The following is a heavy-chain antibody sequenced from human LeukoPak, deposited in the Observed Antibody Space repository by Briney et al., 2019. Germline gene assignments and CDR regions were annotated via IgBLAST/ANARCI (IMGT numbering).Heavy chain of an antibody. CDR3: ARESSSWSNYHDAFDI. Sequence: SVKVSCKASGGTFSSYAISSVRQAPGQGLEWMGGIIPIFGTANYAQKFQGRVTITADESTSTAYMELSSLRSEDTAVYYCARESSSWSNYHDAFDIWGQGTMVTVSS. D-gene: IGHD6-13*01. J-gene: IGHJ3*02. V-gene: IGHV1-69*13. CDR1: GGTFSSYA. CDR2: IIPIFGTA.